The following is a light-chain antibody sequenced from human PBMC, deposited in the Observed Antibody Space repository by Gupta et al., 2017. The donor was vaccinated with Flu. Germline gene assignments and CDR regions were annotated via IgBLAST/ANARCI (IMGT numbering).Light chain of an antibody. CDR3: QTWGNGIGV. CDR1: SGHSSYA. CDR2: LNSDGSH. Sequence: HLVLTPSPSVSASLRASVKLTCTLSSGHSSYAIAWHQQQPEKGPRYLMKLNSDGSHTKGDGIPHRFSGSSSGAERYLTISSLQAEDEADYYCQTWGNGIGVFGGGTKLTVL. V-gene: IGLV4-69*01. J-gene: IGLJ2*01.